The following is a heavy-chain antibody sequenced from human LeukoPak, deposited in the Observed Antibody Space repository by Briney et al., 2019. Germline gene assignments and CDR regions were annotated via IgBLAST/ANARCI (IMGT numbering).Heavy chain of an antibody. D-gene: IGHD3-10*01. V-gene: IGHV3-74*01. J-gene: IGHJ4*02. CDR2: INTDGSTT. CDR1: GFTFSSYW. Sequence: GGTLRLSCAASGFTFSSYWMHWVRQAPGKGLVWVSRINTDGSTTSYADSVKGRFTISRDNAKNTLYLHMDSLRAEDTAVYFCTRGGVDYWGQGTLVTVSS. CDR3: TRGGVDY.